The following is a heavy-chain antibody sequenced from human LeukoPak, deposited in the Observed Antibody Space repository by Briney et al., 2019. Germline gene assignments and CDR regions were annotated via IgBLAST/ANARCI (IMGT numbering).Heavy chain of an antibody. CDR2: IYYSGST. CDR3: ARSIASGDYVDY. V-gene: IGHV4-30-4*01. Sequence: ASETLSLTCTVSGGSISSGDYYWGWIRQPPGKGLEWIGYIYYSGSTSYNPSLKSRVAISVDTSKNQFSLKLSSVTAADTAVYYCARSIASGDYVDYWGQGTLVTVSS. J-gene: IGHJ4*02. D-gene: IGHD4-17*01. CDR1: GGSISSGDYY.